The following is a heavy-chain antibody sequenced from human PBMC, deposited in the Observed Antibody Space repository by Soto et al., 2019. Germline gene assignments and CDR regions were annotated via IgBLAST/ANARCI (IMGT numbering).Heavy chain of an antibody. CDR3: ARGGQVRGGMDV. Sequence: EVQLVESGGGLIQPGGSLRLSCAASGFTVISTYMSWVRQAPGKGLEWVSFMYSGGSTYYADSVKGRFTISRDTSKNTLYLQMNSLRVADTAVYYCARGGQVRGGMDVWGQGTTVTVSS. CDR1: GFTVISTY. J-gene: IGHJ6*02. V-gene: IGHV3-53*01. CDR2: MYSGGST.